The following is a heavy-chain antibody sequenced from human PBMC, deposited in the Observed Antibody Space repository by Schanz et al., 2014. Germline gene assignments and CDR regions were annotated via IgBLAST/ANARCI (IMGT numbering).Heavy chain of an antibody. V-gene: IGHV3-30-3*01. CDR1: GFTLSSYA. Sequence: QEQLVESGGGLVKPGGSLRLSCAAYGFTLSSYAMHWVRQAPGKGLEWVAVISYDGSNKYYADSVKGRFTISRDNSKNTLYLQRNTLRAEDTAGYDCARANYRRKINVDYWGRGTLVTVSS. CDR3: ARANYRRKINVDY. D-gene: IGHD3-10*01. CDR2: ISYDGSNK. J-gene: IGHJ4*02.